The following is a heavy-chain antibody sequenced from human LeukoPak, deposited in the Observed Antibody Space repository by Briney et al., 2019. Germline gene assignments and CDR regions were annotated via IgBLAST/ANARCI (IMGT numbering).Heavy chain of an antibody. D-gene: IGHD4-23*01. CDR1: GYASINYC. Sequence: GASVKVSCKASGYASINYCIHWVRQAPGQGLEWMGIINPRDGSTSYAQKFQGKVTMTRDTSTSTVYMDLSSLTSEDTAVYHCARGKRTTVAPFDYWGQGTLVTVSS. CDR3: ARGKRTTVAPFDY. V-gene: IGHV1-46*01. J-gene: IGHJ4*02. CDR2: INPRDGST.